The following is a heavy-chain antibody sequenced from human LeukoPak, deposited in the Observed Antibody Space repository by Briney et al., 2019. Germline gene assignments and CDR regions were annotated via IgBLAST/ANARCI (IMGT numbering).Heavy chain of an antibody. CDR2: MYYSGST. CDR1: GGSISSYY. D-gene: IGHD2-21*02. J-gene: IGHJ4*02. CDR3: ARGAYCGGDCLGAGGSSYTY. Sequence: SETLSLTCTVSGGSISSYYWSWIRQPPGKGLEWIGHMYYSGSTNYNPSLKSRVTISVDTSKNQFSLKLSSVTAADTAVYYCARGAYCGGDCLGAGGSSYTYWGQGTLVTVSS. V-gene: IGHV4-59*01.